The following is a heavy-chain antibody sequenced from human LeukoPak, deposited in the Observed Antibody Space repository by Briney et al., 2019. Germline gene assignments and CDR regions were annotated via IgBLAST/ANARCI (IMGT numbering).Heavy chain of an antibody. CDR3: ARHDPVGYYQHGMDV. Sequence: SETLSLTCTVPGGSISGYFWSCIRQPPGKGLEFIGYIYYNGATLYSPSLKSRVTMSVDTSKNQFSLKLSSVTAADTAVYYCARHDPVGYYQHGMDVWGQGTTVTVSS. CDR2: IYYNGAT. D-gene: IGHD2-15*01. V-gene: IGHV4-59*08. CDR1: GGSISGYF. J-gene: IGHJ6*02.